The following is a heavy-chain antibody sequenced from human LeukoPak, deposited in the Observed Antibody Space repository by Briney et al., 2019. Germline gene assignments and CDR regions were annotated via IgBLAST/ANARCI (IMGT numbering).Heavy chain of an antibody. Sequence: GGSLRLSCAASGFTFSSYAMSWVRQAPGKGLEWVSAISGSGGSTYYADSVKGRFTISRDNSKNMIYLQIDSLRAEDTALYYCAKGPYCDSSSCYTIGSFDFWGQGTLVTVSS. CDR2: ISGSGGST. CDR3: AKGPYCDSSSCYTIGSFDF. D-gene: IGHD2-2*01. CDR1: GFTFSSYA. V-gene: IGHV3-23*01. J-gene: IGHJ5*01.